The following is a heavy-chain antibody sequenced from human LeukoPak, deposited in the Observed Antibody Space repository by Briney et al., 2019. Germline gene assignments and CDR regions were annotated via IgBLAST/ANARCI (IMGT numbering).Heavy chain of an antibody. D-gene: IGHD2-2*01. CDR2: INAGNGNT. CDR3: ARDLPRYCSSTSCQGNY. CDR1: GYTFTSYA. V-gene: IGHV1-3*01. J-gene: IGHJ4*02. Sequence: ASVKVSCKASGYTFTSYAMHWVRQAPGQRLEWMGWINAGNGNTKYSQKFQGRVIITRGTSASTAYMELSSLRSEDTAVYYCARDLPRYCSSTSCQGNYWGQGTLVTVSS.